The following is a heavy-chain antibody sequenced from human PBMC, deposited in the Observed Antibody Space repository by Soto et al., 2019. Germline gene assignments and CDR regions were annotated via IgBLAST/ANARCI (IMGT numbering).Heavy chain of an antibody. CDR3: ARGLGKYYGSGSYYNVAHFDY. J-gene: IGHJ4*02. CDR1: GGSFSGYY. Sequence: QVQLQQWGAGLLKPSETLSLTCAVYGGSFSGYYWSWIRQPPGKGLEWIGEINHSGSTNYNPSLKSRVTISVDTSKNQFSLKLSSVTVADTAVYYCARGLGKYYGSGSYYNVAHFDYWGQGTLVTVSS. CDR2: INHSGST. V-gene: IGHV4-34*01. D-gene: IGHD3-10*01.